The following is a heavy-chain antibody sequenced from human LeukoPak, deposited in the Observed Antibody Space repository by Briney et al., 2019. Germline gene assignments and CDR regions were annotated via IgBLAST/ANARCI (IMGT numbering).Heavy chain of an antibody. CDR3: AKDEAHIVVVTAWAPSEY. CDR2: ISGSGGST. D-gene: IGHD2-21*02. V-gene: IGHV3-23*01. CDR1: GFTFSSYA. Sequence: HPGGSLRLSCAASGFTFSSYAMSWVRQAPGKGLEWVSAISGSGGSTYYADSVKGRFTISRDNSKNTLYLQMNSLRAEDTAVYYCAKDEAHIVVVTAWAPSEYWGQGTLVTVSS. J-gene: IGHJ4*02.